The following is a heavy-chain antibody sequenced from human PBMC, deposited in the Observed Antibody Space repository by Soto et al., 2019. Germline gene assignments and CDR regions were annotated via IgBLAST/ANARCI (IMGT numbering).Heavy chain of an antibody. CDR3: ARPTDYHYGMQV. V-gene: IGHV5-51*01. Sequence: GESLKISCKVSGYNFQTYWIAWVRQMPGKGLEWMGFIYPHDSDTRYSPSFRGQVTISADKSINTAYLQWTSLKASDTAIYFCARPTDYHYGMQVWGQGTTVTVSS. CDR2: IYPHDSDT. J-gene: IGHJ6*02. CDR1: GYNFQTYW. D-gene: IGHD4-17*01.